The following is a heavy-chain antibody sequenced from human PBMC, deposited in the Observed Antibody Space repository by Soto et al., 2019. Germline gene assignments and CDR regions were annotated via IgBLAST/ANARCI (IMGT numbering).Heavy chain of an antibody. CDR2: IYPGDSDI. CDR3: ARIIAEAGTGFDF. D-gene: IGHD6-19*01. Sequence: EVQLVQPGAEVKKPGESLKISCQGSGYTFISYWIAWVRQKPGKGLEWMGIIYPGDSDIRYNPSFQGQVTISADKSISTAYLQWSSLKAPDTAMSYCARIIAEAGTGFDFWGQGTLVSVSS. J-gene: IGHJ4*02. CDR1: GYTFISYW. V-gene: IGHV5-51*01.